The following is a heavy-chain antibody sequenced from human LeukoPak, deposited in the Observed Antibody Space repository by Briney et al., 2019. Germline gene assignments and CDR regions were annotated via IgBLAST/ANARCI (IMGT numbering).Heavy chain of an antibody. J-gene: IGHJ4*02. CDR3: AKDRDDYGDFAFDY. D-gene: IGHD4-17*01. V-gene: IGHV3-11*01. Sequence: GGSLRLSCAASGFTFSDYYMSWIRQAPGKGLEWVSYISSSGSTIYYADSVKGRFTISRDNSKNTLFLQIDGLRAEDTAIYYCAKDRDDYGDFAFDYWGQGTLVTVSS. CDR1: GFTFSDYY. CDR2: ISSSGSTI.